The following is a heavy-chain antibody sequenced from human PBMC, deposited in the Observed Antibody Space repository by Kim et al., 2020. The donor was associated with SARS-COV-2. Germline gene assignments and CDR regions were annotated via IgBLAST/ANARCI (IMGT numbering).Heavy chain of an antibody. J-gene: IGHJ6*02. V-gene: IGHV3-23*01. CDR2: ISGSGSGT. CDR1: GFTFSNHG. D-gene: IGHD1-1*01. Sequence: GGSLRLSCVASGFTFSNHGMSWVRQAPEKGLEWVSRISGSGSGTSYADSEKDRLTISRDNSKNTLYLQINNLRVEATAVYYCARQFYDSEGPTGLDVWG. CDR3: ARQFYDSEGPTGLDV.